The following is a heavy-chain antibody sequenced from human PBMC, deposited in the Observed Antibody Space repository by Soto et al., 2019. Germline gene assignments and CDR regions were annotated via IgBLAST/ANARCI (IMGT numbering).Heavy chain of an antibody. Sequence: PSQTLSLTCAISGDSVSSNSAAWNWIRQSPSRGLEWLGRTYYRSRWYNDYAVSVKSRITVNPDTSKNQFSLHLNSVTPEDTAVYYYAATTPLQQYYKHVWIKRTSVTVSS. CDR1: GDSVSSNSAA. J-gene: IGHJ6*03. V-gene: IGHV6-1*01. CDR3: AATTPLQQYYKHV. D-gene: IGHD2-15*01. CDR2: TYYRSRWYN.